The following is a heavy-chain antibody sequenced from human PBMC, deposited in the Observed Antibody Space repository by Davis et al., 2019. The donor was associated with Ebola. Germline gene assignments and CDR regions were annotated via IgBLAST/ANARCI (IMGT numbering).Heavy chain of an antibody. CDR1: GGTFSSYA. V-gene: IGHV3-23*01. CDR2: ISGSGGST. CDR3: ARDGLWFGELLYEGYGMDV. D-gene: IGHD3-10*01. Sequence: SCKASGGTFSSYAMSWVRQAPGKGLEWVSAISGSGGSTYYADSVKGRFTISRHNSKNTLYLQMNSLRAEDTAVYYCARDGLWFGELLYEGYGMDVWGQGTTVTVSS. J-gene: IGHJ6*02.